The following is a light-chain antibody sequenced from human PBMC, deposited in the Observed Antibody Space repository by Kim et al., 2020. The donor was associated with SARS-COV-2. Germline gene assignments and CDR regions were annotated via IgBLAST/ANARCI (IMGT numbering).Light chain of an antibody. Sequence: QSVTISCTGSSSDVGGYDDVSWYQQHPGKAPKLMIYAVTKRPAGVSNRFTGSKSGNTASLTISGLQAEDEADYYCSSYTTSSTWVFGGGTQLTVL. CDR1: SSDVGGYDD. V-gene: IGLV2-14*03. CDR3: SSYTTSSTWV. CDR2: AVT. J-gene: IGLJ3*02.